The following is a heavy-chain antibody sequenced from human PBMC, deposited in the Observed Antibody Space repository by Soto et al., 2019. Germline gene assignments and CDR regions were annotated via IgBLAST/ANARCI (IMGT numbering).Heavy chain of an antibody. CDR3: ARATYYYDSSGYPFDY. CDR2: IIPILGIA. Sequence: VASVKVSCKASGYTFTSYGISWVRQAPGQGLEWMGRIIPILGIANYAQKFQGRVTITADKSTSTAYMELSSLRSEDTAVYYCARATYYYDSSGYPFDYWGQGTLVTVSS. CDR1: GYTFTSYG. D-gene: IGHD3-22*01. V-gene: IGHV1-69*04. J-gene: IGHJ4*02.